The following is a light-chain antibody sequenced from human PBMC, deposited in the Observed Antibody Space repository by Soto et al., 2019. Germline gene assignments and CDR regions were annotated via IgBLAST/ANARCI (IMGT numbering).Light chain of an antibody. Sequence: QSVLTQPASVSGSPGQSITISCTGTSSDVGAYNFVSWYQQHPATVPKLMIYHVNNRPSGVSDRFSGSKSGNTASPTISGLQAEDEADYYCYSYTTSSTYVFGTGTKVTVL. V-gene: IGLV2-14*01. CDR2: HVN. CDR3: YSYTTSSTYV. J-gene: IGLJ1*01. CDR1: SSDVGAYNF.